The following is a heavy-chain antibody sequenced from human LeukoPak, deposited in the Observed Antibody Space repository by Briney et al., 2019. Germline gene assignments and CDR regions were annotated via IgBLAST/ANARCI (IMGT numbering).Heavy chain of an antibody. CDR1: GGSFSGYY. CDR2: IYYSGST. Sequence: PSETLSLTCAVYGGSFSGYYWSWIRQPPGKGLEWIGSIYYSGSTYYNPSLKSRVTISVDTSKNQFSLKLSSVTAADTAVYYCASYGDYVGMIDYWGQGTLVTVSS. J-gene: IGHJ4*02. CDR3: ASYGDYVGMIDY. V-gene: IGHV4-34*01. D-gene: IGHD4-17*01.